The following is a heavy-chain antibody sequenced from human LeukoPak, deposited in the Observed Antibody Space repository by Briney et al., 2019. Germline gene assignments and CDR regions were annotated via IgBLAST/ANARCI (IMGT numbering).Heavy chain of an antibody. CDR1: GGSISSYY. CDR3: ARGGSSWYYYYYMDV. D-gene: IGHD6-13*01. CDR2: IYYSGST. Sequence: SETLSLTCTVPGGSISSYYWSWIRQPPGKGLEWIGYIYYSGSTNYNPSLKSRVTISVDTSKNQFSLKLSSVTAADTAVYYCARGGSSWYYYYYMDVWGKGTTVTISS. J-gene: IGHJ6*03. V-gene: IGHV4-59*01.